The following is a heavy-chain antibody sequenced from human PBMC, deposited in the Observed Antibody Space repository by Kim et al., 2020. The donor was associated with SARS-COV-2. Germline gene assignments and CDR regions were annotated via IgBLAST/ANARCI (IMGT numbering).Heavy chain of an antibody. CDR1: GFTFSSYS. J-gene: IGHJ4*02. V-gene: IGHV3-21*01. Sequence: GGSLRLSCAASGFTFSSYSMNWVRQAPGKGLEWVSSISSSRRYIYYAASVKGRFTIARDNAKSSLYLQMNSLRAEDTAVYYCATSGLDPTNFDYWGQGTLVTVSS. CDR2: ISSSRRYI. CDR3: ATSGLDPTNFDY. D-gene: IGHD2-21*01.